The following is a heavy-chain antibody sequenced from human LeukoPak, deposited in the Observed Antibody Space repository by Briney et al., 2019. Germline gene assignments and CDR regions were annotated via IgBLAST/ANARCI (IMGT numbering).Heavy chain of an antibody. D-gene: IGHD5-18*01. V-gene: IGHV4-59*01. J-gene: IGHJ3*02. CDR2: IYYSGST. Sequence: SETLSLTRTDSGGSISSYYWRWIRQPPGKVLEWIGYIYYSGSTNYNPSLKSRVTISVDTSKNQFSLKLSSVTAADTAVYYCASGYSYGFTFDIWGQGTMVTVSS. CDR3: ASGYSYGFTFDI. CDR1: GGSISSYY.